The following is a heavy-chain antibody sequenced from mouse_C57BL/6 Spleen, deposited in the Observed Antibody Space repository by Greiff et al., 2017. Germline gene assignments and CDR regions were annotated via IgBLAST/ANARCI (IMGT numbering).Heavy chain of an antibody. J-gene: IGHJ3*01. CDR3: ARNMNYYGTTFAY. Sequence: QVQLQQSGAELVKPGASVKLSCKASGYTFTSYWMHWVKQRPGQGLEWIGMIHPNSGSTNYNEKFKSKATLTVDKSSSTAYMQLSSLTSEDSAVYYCARNMNYYGTTFAYWGQGTLVTVSA. V-gene: IGHV1-64*01. CDR2: IHPNSGST. CDR1: GYTFTSYW. D-gene: IGHD1-1*01.